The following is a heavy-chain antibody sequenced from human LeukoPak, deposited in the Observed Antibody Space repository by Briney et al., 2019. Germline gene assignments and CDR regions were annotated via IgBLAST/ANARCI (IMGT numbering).Heavy chain of an antibody. CDR3: ARAYGSGSYYDY. J-gene: IGHJ4*02. CDR2: ISSNGGST. V-gene: IGHV3-64*01. D-gene: IGHD3-10*01. CDR1: GFTLSYYA. Sequence: GGSLRLSCAASGFTLSYYAIHWVRQARGKGLEYVSAISSNGGSTFYANSVKGRFTISRDNSNNTLYLQMGSLRAEDMAVYYCARAYGSGSYYDYWGQGTLVTVSS.